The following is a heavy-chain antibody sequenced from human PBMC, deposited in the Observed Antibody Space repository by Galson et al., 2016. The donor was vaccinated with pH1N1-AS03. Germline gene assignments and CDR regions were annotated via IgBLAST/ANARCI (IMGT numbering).Heavy chain of an antibody. CDR2: ISSPGDDI. V-gene: IGHV3-21*06. J-gene: IGHJ6*02. CDR1: GFTFSKYS. D-gene: IGHD6-13*01. Sequence: SLRLSCAGSGFTFSKYSIAWVRQAPGQGLEWVSSISSPGDDIYYADSVKGRFTISRDNAKNSLYLQMNGLRVEDTALYYCARPTAGLYSTYFGLDVWGQGTTVTVSS. CDR3: ARPTAGLYSTYFGLDV.